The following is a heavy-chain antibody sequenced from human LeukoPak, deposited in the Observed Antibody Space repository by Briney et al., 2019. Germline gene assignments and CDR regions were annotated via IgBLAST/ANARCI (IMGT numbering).Heavy chain of an antibody. CDR3: SRTTGDSAIIAAH. Sequence: PSETLSLTCTVSGGSISGSCCYWGWIRQTPGKDLEWIGSTSYSGSTHYNPSFKSRVTVSVDTSKNQFFLNLSSVTAADTAVYYCSRTTGDSAIIAAHWGQGTLVTVXS. D-gene: IGHD3-16*01. V-gene: IGHV4-39*01. CDR1: GGSISGSCCY. CDR2: TSYSGST. J-gene: IGHJ4*02.